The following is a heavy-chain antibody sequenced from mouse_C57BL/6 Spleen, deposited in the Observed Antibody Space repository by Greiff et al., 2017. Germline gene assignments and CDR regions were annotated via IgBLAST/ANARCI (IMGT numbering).Heavy chain of an antibody. V-gene: IGHV6-3*01. CDR1: GFTFSNYW. CDR3: TGTSFITTVVAPYLDY. D-gene: IGHD1-1*01. Sequence: EVKLQESGGGLVQPGGSMKLSCVASGFTFSNYWMNWVRQSPEKGLEWVAQIRLKSDNYATHYAESVKGRFTISRDDSKSSVYLQMNNLRAEDTGIYYCTGTSFITTVVAPYLDYWGQGTSVTVSS. CDR2: IRLKSDNYAT. J-gene: IGHJ4*01.